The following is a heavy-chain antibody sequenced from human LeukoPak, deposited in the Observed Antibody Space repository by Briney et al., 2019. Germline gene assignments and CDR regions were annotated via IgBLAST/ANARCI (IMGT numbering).Heavy chain of an antibody. J-gene: IGHJ4*02. Sequence: SETLSLTCTVSGASISSNIYYWGWIRQPPGKGLEWIGSIYYSGRTYYNPSLKSRVTISVDTSKNQFSLNLSSVTAADTAVYYCARLGQLAFDYWGQGTLVTVSS. CDR3: ARLGQLAFDY. V-gene: IGHV4-39*07. CDR2: IYYSGRT. CDR1: GASISSNIYY. D-gene: IGHD6-13*01.